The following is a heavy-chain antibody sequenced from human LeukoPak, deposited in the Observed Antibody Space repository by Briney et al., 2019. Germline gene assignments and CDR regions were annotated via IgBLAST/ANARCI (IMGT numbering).Heavy chain of an antibody. CDR1: GFPFRAYE. CDR2: IAGSDTTT. J-gene: IGHJ4*02. D-gene: IGHD3-22*01. Sequence: GGSLRLSCAASGFPFRAYEMNWVRQAPGKGLEWVSYIAGSDTTTYYADSVKGRFTIFRDNAKNSLYLQMNSLRAEDTALYYCTTLGYHLDSWGQGTLVTVSS. V-gene: IGHV3-48*03. CDR3: TTLGYHLDS.